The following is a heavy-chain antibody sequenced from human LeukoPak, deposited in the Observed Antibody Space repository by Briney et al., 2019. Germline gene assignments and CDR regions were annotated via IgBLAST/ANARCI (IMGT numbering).Heavy chain of an antibody. CDR3: ARRAGAYSHPYDY. J-gene: IGHJ4*02. CDR2: IGGGPGNT. Sequence: GGSLRLSCAASGFSFSSYAMSWVRQAPGKGLEWVSVIGGGPGNTYYTDSVKGRFTISRDNSKNTLYLHLNSLRAEDTAVYYCARRAGAYSHPYDYWGQGTLVTVSS. V-gene: IGHV3-23*01. CDR1: GFSFSSYA. D-gene: IGHD4/OR15-4a*01.